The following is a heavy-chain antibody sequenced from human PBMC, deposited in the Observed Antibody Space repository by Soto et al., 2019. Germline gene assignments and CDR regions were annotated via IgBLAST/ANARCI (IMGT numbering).Heavy chain of an antibody. D-gene: IGHD3-22*01. CDR1: GFTFSSYA. J-gene: IGHJ4*02. Sequence: GGSLRLSCAASGFTFSSYAMSWVRQAPGKGLEWVSAISGSGGSTYYADSVKGRFTISRDNSKNTLYLQMNSLRAEDTAVYYCAKGAYYHDSSGYFQFDYWGQGTLVTVSS. CDR3: AKGAYYHDSSGYFQFDY. V-gene: IGHV3-23*01. CDR2: ISGSGGST.